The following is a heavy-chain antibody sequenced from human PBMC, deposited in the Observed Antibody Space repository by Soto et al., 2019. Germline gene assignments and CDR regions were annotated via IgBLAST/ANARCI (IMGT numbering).Heavy chain of an antibody. Sequence: SGTLSLTCTVSGGSISSSSYYWGWIRQPPEKGLEWIGSIYYSGSTYYNPSLKSRVTISVDTSKNQFSLKLSSVTAADTAVYYCAXHRNYYDSSGYLGAFDIWGQGTMVTVSS. D-gene: IGHD3-22*01. CDR3: AXHRNYYDSSGYLGAFDI. V-gene: IGHV4-39*01. CDR2: IYYSGST. J-gene: IGHJ3*02. CDR1: GGSISSSSYY.